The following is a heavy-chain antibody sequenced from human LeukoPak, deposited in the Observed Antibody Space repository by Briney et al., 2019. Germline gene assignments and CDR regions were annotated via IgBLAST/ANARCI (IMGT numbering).Heavy chain of an antibody. V-gene: IGHV4-61*05. CDR3: ARGRIGGPKAPFDY. CDR1: GGSISSSSYY. J-gene: IGHJ4*02. CDR2: IYESGST. D-gene: IGHD3-16*01. Sequence: PSETLSLTCTVSGGSISSSSYYWGWIRQPPGKGLEWIGHIYESGSTTYNPSLKSRVTISVDTSKNQFSLKLSSVTAADTAVYYCARGRIGGPKAPFDYWGQGTLVTVSS.